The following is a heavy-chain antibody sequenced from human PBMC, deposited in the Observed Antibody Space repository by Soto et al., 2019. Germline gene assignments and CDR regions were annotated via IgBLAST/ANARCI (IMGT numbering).Heavy chain of an antibody. CDR3: ARDWHYDILTGPRDYGMDV. CDR2: IYTSGST. V-gene: IGHV4-4*07. J-gene: IGHJ6*02. Sequence: TLSLTCTVSGGSISSYYWSWIRQPAGKGLEWIGRIYTSGSTNYNPSLKSRVTMSVDTSKNQFSLKLSSVTAADTAVYYCARDWHYDILTGPRDYGMDVWGQGTTVTVSS. CDR1: GGSISSYY. D-gene: IGHD3-9*01.